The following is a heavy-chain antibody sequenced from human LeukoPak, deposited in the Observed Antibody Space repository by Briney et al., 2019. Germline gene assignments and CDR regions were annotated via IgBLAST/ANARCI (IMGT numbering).Heavy chain of an antibody. V-gene: IGHV3-23*01. CDR1: GSTFSSYA. CDR3: AKGDYYDSSFPIDY. Sequence: PGGSLRLSCAASGSTFSSYAMSWVRQAPGKGLEWVSAISGSGGSTYYADSVKGRFTISRDNSKNTLYLQMNSLRAEDTAVYYCAKGDYYDSSFPIDYWGQGTLVTVSS. J-gene: IGHJ4*02. CDR2: ISGSGGST. D-gene: IGHD3-22*01.